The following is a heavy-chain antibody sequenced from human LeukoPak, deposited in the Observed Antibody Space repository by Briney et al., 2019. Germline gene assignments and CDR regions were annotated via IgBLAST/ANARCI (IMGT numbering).Heavy chain of an antibody. J-gene: IGHJ4*02. D-gene: IGHD2-2*01. CDR3: ARDCTGTSCYGRNGN. Sequence: PGGSLRLSCAASGFTFSSYWMHWVRQAPGKGLVWVSRIHSDGSSTSYADSVKGRFTISRDNAKNTLYLQMNSLRAEDTAVYYCARDCTGTSCYGRNGNWGQGTLVTVSS. V-gene: IGHV3-74*01. CDR2: IHSDGSST. CDR1: GFTFSSYW.